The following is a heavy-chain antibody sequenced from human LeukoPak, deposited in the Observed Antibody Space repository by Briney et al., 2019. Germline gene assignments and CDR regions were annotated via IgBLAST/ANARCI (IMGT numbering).Heavy chain of an antibody. CDR3: AKGPIVPLHYCYGMDV. D-gene: IGHD3-16*02. V-gene: IGHV3-23*01. CDR2: ISSSGGST. Sequence: PGGSLRLSCAASGFTFSSYAMSWVRQAPGKGLEWVSAISSSGGSTYYADSVKGRFTISRDNSKNTLYLQMNSLRAEDTAVYYCAKGPIVPLHYCYGMDVWGQGTTV. J-gene: IGHJ6*02. CDR1: GFTFSSYA.